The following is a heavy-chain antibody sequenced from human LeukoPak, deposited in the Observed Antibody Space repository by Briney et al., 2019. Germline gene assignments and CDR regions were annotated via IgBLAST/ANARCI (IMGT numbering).Heavy chain of an antibody. CDR3: ARDGRTIFGAYGMDV. J-gene: IGHJ6*02. D-gene: IGHD3-3*01. V-gene: IGHV4-31*11. CDR2: IYYSGST. Sequence: SETLSLTCAVSGGSISSGGYYWSWIRQHPGKGLEWIGYIYYSGSTYYNPSLKSRVTISVDTSKNQFSLKLSSVTAADTAVYYCARDGRTIFGAYGMDVWGQGTTVTVSS. CDR1: GGSISSGGYY.